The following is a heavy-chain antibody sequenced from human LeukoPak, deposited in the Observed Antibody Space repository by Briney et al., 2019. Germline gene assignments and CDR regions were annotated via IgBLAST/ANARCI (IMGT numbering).Heavy chain of an antibody. J-gene: IGHJ4*02. D-gene: IGHD3-3*01. CDR2: IFYSGIT. CDR3: ARHAENYDFWSGYYSHFDY. CDR1: GGSIRSYY. Sequence: PSETLSLTCTISGGSIRSYYWSWIRQPPGKGLEWIGYIFYSGITNYNPSLKSRVTISVDTSKNQFSLKLSSVTAADTAVYCCARHAENYDFWSGYYSHFDYWGQGTLVTVSS. V-gene: IGHV4-59*08.